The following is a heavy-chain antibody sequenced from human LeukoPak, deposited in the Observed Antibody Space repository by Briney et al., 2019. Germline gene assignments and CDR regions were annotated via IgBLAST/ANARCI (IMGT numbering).Heavy chain of an antibody. D-gene: IGHD6-19*01. CDR2: INPNSGGT. J-gene: IGHJ4*02. CDR1: GYTFTSYD. Sequence: GASVKVSCKASGYTFTSYDINWVRQATGQGLEWMGWINPNSGGTNYAQKFQGRVTMTRDTSISTAYMELSRRRSDDTAVYYCARDQGEQWLVFDYWGQGTLVTVSS. CDR3: ARDQGEQWLVFDY. V-gene: IGHV1-2*02.